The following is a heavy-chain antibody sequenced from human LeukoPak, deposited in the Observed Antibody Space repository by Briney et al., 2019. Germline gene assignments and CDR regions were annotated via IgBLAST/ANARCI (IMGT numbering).Heavy chain of an antibody. CDR2: IGAGGTFT. CDR1: GFTFSSYA. CDR3: AKDLDYTTYGYYSDY. V-gene: IGHV3-23*01. Sequence: GGSLRLSCTASGFTFSSYAMNWVRQAPGKGLEWVSGIGAGGTFTYYADSVKGRFTIFRDNSRNTLYLQMNSLRADDTAVYYCAKDLDYTTYGYYSDYWGQGTLVTVSS. D-gene: IGHD4-11*01. J-gene: IGHJ4*02.